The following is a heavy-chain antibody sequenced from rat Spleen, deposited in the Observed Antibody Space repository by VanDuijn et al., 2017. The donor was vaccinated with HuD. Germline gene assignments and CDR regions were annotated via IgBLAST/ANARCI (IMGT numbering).Heavy chain of an antibody. CDR1: GYSITSNY. V-gene: IGHV3-1*01. CDR2: ISYSGST. CDR3: ARTMYTADYYYVPFAF. J-gene: IGHJ3*01. D-gene: IGHD1-6*01. Sequence: EVQLQESGPGLVKPSQSLSLTCSVTGYSITSNYWGWIRKFPGNKMEWMGYISYSGSTGSNPSLKSRISITRDTSKNQFFLQLNSVTTEDTATYYCARTMYTADYYYVPFAFWGQGTLVTVSS.